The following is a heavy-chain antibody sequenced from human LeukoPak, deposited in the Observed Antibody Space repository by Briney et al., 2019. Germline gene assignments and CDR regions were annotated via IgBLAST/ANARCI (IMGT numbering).Heavy chain of an antibody. CDR3: ASDFTGHDDY. J-gene: IGHJ4*02. CDR1: GFTFSRYW. D-gene: IGHD2-8*02. V-gene: IGHV3-74*01. Sequence: GGSLRLSCVASGFTFSRYWMHWVRQAPGKRLVWVSRMNTDGSTTDYADSVKGRLTISRDNAKNTLYLQMNSLGVEDTAVYFCASDFTGHDDYWGQGSQVTVSS. CDR2: MNTDGSTT.